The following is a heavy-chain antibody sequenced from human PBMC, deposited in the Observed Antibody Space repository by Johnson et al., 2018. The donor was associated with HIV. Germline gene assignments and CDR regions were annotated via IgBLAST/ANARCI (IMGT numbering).Heavy chain of an antibody. V-gene: IGHV3-30*03. Sequence: QVQLVESGGGLVKPGGSLRLSCAASGFTFSTYGMHWVRQAPGRGLEWVAVISYDGSNKYYADSVKGRFTISRDNSKNTLYLQMNSLRPDDTAVYYCAIGRGEFPRHAFDIWGQGTMVTVSS. CDR3: AIGRGEFPRHAFDI. J-gene: IGHJ3*02. D-gene: IGHD3-10*01. CDR1: GFTFSTYG. CDR2: ISYDGSNK.